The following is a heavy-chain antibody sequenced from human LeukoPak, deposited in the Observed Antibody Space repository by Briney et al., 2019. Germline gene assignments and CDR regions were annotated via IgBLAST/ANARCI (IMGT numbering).Heavy chain of an antibody. V-gene: IGHV3-74*01. CDR2: ISPDGSSR. D-gene: IGHD2-21*02. Sequence: SGGSLRPSCAASGFPFSTYWMHWVRQPPGKGLVWVSRISPDGSSRSYADSVKGRFIMSRDNAKNTLSLQMNSLTAEDTAVYYCARDGGLLPDNWGKGTLVTVSS. J-gene: IGHJ4*02. CDR3: ARDGGLLPDN. CDR1: GFPFSTYW.